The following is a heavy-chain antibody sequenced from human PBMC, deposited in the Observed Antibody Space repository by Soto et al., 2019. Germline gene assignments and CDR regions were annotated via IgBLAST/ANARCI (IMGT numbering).Heavy chain of an antibody. Sequence: SETLSLTCAVSGYSISSGYYWGWIRQPPGKGLEWIGSIYHSGSTYYNPSLKSRATISVDTSKNQFSLKLSSVTAADTAVYYCARVYYDSSGKKYYFDFWGQGTLVTVSS. CDR1: GYSISSGYY. D-gene: IGHD3-22*01. J-gene: IGHJ4*02. V-gene: IGHV4-38-2*01. CDR3: ARVYYDSSGKKYYFDF. CDR2: IYHSGST.